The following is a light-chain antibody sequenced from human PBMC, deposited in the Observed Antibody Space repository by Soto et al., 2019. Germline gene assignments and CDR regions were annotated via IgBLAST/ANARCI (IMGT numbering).Light chain of an antibody. Sequence: DIQMTQSPSTLSASVGDRVPITCRASQSIVTWLAWYQQKPGKAPKLLIYKASSFQSGVPSRFSGSGSGTEFTLTISSLQRDDFATYYCQQYLTTWTCGQWTKVE. J-gene: IGKJ1*01. CDR1: QSIVTW. V-gene: IGKV1-5*03. CDR3: QQYLTTWT. CDR2: KAS.